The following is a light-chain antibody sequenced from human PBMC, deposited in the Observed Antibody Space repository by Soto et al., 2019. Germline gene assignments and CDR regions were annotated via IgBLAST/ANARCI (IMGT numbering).Light chain of an antibody. J-gene: IGKJ4*01. Sequence: DIVMTQSPDSLAVSLGERATINCKCSQSVLYRSNSKNYLAWYQQKPGQPPKLLIYWASTRESGVPDRFSGSGSGTDFTLTISSLQAEDVAVYYCQQYFGTPVTFGGGTKVEIK. CDR2: WAS. V-gene: IGKV4-1*01. CDR1: QSVLYRSNSKNY. CDR3: QQYFGTPVT.